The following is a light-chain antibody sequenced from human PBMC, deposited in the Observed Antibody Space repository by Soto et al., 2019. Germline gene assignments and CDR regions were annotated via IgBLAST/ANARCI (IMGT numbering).Light chain of an antibody. Sequence: DIVMTQSPLSLPVTPGEPASISCSSSQSLLHSNGYTYLDWYLQKPGQSPQVLIYLGSNRASGVPERLSGRGSGTDFTLKISRVEAEDVGVSYCMQALQTPYTFGQGTKLENK. V-gene: IGKV2-28*01. J-gene: IGKJ2*01. CDR1: QSLLHSNGYTY. CDR3: MQALQTPYT. CDR2: LGS.